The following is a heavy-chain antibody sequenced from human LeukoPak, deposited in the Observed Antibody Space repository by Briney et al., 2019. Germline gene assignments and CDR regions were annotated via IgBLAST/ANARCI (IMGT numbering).Heavy chain of an antibody. J-gene: IGHJ4*02. CDR1: GFTFRNHG. V-gene: IGHV3-33*01. Sequence: GGSLRLSCATSGFTFRNHGMHWVRQAPGKGLEWVAVIWYDGSDKYYADSVRGRFTISRDNSKNTLYPQMNSLRAEDTAVYYCVREWKSTTLDSWGQGSLVIVSS. D-gene: IGHD2/OR15-2a*01. CDR3: VREWKSTTLDS. CDR2: IWYDGSDK.